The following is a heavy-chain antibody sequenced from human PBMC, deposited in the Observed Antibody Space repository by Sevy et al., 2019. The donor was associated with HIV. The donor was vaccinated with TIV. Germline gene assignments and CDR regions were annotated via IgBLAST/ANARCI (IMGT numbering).Heavy chain of an antibody. Sequence: SETLSLTCAVYGGSFSGYYWSWIRQPPGKGLEWIGEINHSGSTNYNPSLKSRVTISVDTSKNQFSLKLSSVTAADTALYYCARGRTIFGVVTTYNWFDPWGQGTLVTVSS. J-gene: IGHJ5*02. CDR3: ARGRTIFGVVTTYNWFDP. D-gene: IGHD3-3*01. V-gene: IGHV4-34*01. CDR2: INHSGST. CDR1: GGSFSGYY.